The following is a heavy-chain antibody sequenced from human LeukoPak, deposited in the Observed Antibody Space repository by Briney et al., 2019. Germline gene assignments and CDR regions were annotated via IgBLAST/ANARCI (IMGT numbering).Heavy chain of an antibody. V-gene: IGHV3-48*01. D-gene: IGHD3-10*01. J-gene: IGHJ4*02. CDR2: ISSSSSTI. CDR3: ARDQVKMVRGVIDY. CDR1: GFTFSSYS. Sequence: PGGSLRLSCAASGFTFSSYSMNWVRQAPGKGLEWVSYISSSSSTIYYADSVKGRFTISRDNAKNSLYLQMNSLRAEDTAVYYYARDQVKMVRGVIDYWGQGTLVTVSS.